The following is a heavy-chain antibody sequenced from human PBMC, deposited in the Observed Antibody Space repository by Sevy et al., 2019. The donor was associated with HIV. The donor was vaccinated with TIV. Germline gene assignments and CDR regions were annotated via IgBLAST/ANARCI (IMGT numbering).Heavy chain of an antibody. CDR1: GFTFSSYW. Sequence: GESLKISCAASGFTFSSYWMNWVRQAPGKGLEWVANIKEDGSDKYYVDSVKGRFTISRDNAQNSLYLEMNSLRAEDTAVYYYARWDVWGKGTTVTVSS. CDR2: IKEDGSDK. V-gene: IGHV3-7*01. J-gene: IGHJ6*04. CDR3: ARWDV.